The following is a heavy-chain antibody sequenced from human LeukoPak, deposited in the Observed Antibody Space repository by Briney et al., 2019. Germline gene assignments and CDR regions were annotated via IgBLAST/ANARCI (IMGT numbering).Heavy chain of an antibody. CDR2: IYYSGST. V-gene: IGHV4-61*01. CDR3: ARAPERFLECRGAVCGMDV. J-gene: IGHJ6*02. CDR1: GGSVSSGSYY. Sequence: SETLSLTCTVSGGSVSSGSYYWSWIRQPPGKGLEWIGYIYYSGSTNYNPSLKSRVTISVDTSKNQFSLKLSSVTAADTAVYYCARAPERFLECRGAVCGMDVWGQGTTVTVSS. D-gene: IGHD3-3*01.